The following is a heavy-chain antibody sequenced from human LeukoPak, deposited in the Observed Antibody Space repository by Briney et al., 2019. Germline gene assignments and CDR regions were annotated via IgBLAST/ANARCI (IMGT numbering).Heavy chain of an antibody. CDR3: AKGAPSSSSIFDF. J-gene: IGHJ4*02. Sequence: PGGSLRLSCVASGFTFGHNAMAWVRQAPGKRLEWVSALSASGGDTFYADSVKGRFTISRDNSKNTLYLQLSSLRPDDTAVYYCAKGAPSSSSIFDFWGPGTLFTVSS. V-gene: IGHV3-23*01. D-gene: IGHD6-6*01. CDR1: GFTFGHNA. CDR2: LSASGGDT.